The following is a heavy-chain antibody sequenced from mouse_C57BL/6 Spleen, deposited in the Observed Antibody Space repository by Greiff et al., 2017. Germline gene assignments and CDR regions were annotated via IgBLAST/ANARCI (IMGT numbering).Heavy chain of an antibody. Sequence: QVQLQQSGAELVKPGASVKISCKASGYAFSSYWMNWVKQRPGKGLEWIGQLYPGDGDTNYNGKFKGKATLTADKASSTAYMQLSSLTSEDSAVYFCARGTAQAPYAMDYWGQGTSVTVSS. D-gene: IGHD3-2*02. V-gene: IGHV1-80*01. J-gene: IGHJ4*01. CDR1: GYAFSSYW. CDR3: ARGTAQAPYAMDY. CDR2: LYPGDGDT.